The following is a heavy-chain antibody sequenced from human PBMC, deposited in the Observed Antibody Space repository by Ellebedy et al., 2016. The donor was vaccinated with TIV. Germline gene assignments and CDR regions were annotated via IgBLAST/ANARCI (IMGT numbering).Heavy chain of an antibody. CDR3: ARDIQDCTGGNCYPDF. CDR2: INPSGGGT. CDR1: GYTFTSYY. V-gene: IGHV1-46*01. J-gene: IGHJ4*02. D-gene: IGHD2-15*01. Sequence: AASVKVSCKASGYTFTSYYMHWVRQAPGQGLEWMGLINPSGGGTTYAQKFQGRVTMTRDTSTSTVYMDLNSLRSEDTAVYYCARDIQDCTGGNCYPDFWGQGTLVTVSS.